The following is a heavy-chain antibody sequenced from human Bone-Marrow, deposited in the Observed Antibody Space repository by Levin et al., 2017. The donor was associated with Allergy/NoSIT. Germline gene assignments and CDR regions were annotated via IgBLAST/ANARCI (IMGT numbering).Heavy chain of an antibody. CDR2: VHEDGRT. CDR1: GFTFSGYA. Sequence: GGSLRLSCAASGFTFSGYAMSWVRQAPGKGLEWVSGVHEDGRTFYADSVKGRLTVSRDNSKNTLYLQMNSLRAEDTAVYFCAKGMGSGVFNELHYWGQGTLVTVSS. J-gene: IGHJ4*02. CDR3: AKGMGSGVFNELHY. D-gene: IGHD3-10*01. V-gene: IGHV3-23*01.